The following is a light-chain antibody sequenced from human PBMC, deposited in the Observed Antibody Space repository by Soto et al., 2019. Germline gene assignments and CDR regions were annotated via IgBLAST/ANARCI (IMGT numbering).Light chain of an antibody. CDR1: QSISRH. Sequence: DIQMTQSPSSLSASVGDRVTITCRASQSISRHLNWYQQKPGKAPKLLIYAASVLQSGGPLRFSGGGSGTHFTLTISSLQPEAFATHYCQQRYCTPPPWTFGQGTKVEIK. CDR3: QQRYCTPPPWT. CDR2: AAS. V-gene: IGKV1-39*01. J-gene: IGKJ1*01.